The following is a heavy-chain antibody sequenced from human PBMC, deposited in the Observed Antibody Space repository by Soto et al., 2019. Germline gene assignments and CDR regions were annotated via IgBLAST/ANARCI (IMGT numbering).Heavy chain of an antibody. V-gene: IGHV3-11*06. CDR3: ASDRGSSSWYVPYYFDY. D-gene: IGHD6-13*01. CDR1: GFTFSDYY. CDR2: ISSSSSYT. Sequence: QVQLVESGGGLVKPGGSLRLSCAASGFTFSDYYMSWIRQAPGKGLEWVSYISSSSSYTNYADSVKGRFTISRDNAKKSLNQQMNSLRAEDTAVYYCASDRGSSSWYVPYYFDYWGQGTLVTVSS. J-gene: IGHJ4*02.